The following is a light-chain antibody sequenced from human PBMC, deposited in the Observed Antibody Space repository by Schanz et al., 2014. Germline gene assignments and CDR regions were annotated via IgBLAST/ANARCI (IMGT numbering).Light chain of an antibody. CDR3: SSYAGSNNLV. V-gene: IGLV2-8*01. CDR1: SSDVGAYNY. CDR2: DVT. Sequence: QSVLTQPPSASGSPGQSVTISCTGTSSDVGAYNYVSWYQQHPGKAPKLIISDVTRRPSGVPDRFSGFKSDNTASLTVSGLQAEDEADYYCSSYAGSNNLVFGGGTKLTVL. J-gene: IGLJ2*01.